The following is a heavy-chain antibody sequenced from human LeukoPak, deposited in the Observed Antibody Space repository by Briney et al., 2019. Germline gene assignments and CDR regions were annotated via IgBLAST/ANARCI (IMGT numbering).Heavy chain of an antibody. J-gene: IGHJ4*02. D-gene: IGHD3-3*01. V-gene: IGHV3-7*01. CDR3: ASRARGDYDSWSGFYSGMPFDF. CDR2: IKEDGSEE. Sequence: PGGSLRLSCVASGFTLSTYWMTWIRQAPGKGLEWVASIKEDGSEEEYVDSVKGRFTVSRDNAKNSVDLQMNSLSAEDTAVYYCASRARGDYDSWSGFYSGMPFDFWGQGSLVIVSS. CDR1: GFTLSTYW.